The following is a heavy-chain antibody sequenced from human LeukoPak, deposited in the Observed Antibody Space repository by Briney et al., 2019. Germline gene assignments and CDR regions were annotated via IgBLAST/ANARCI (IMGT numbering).Heavy chain of an antibody. D-gene: IGHD1-26*01. Sequence: GGSLRLSCAASGFSFSSYSINWVRQAPGKGLEWVAVISYDGSNKYYTDSVKGRFTISRDNSKNTLYLQMNSLRAEDTAVYYCAKASNGGSYYGVIIDYWGQGTLVTVSS. V-gene: IGHV3-30*18. CDR2: ISYDGSNK. CDR1: GFSFSSYS. CDR3: AKASNGGSYYGVIIDY. J-gene: IGHJ4*02.